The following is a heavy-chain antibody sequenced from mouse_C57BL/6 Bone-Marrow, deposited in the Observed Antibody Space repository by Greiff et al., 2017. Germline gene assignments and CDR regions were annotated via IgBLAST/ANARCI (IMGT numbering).Heavy chain of an antibody. J-gene: IGHJ3*01. Sequence: QVQLQQSGAELARPGASVKLSCKASGYTFTSYGISWVKQRTGQGLEWIGEIYPRSGNTYYNEKFKGKATLTADKSSSTAYMELRSLTSEYSAVYFCARRGWLLREAYWGQGTLVTVSA. V-gene: IGHV1-81*01. D-gene: IGHD2-3*01. CDR3: ARRGWLLREAY. CDR2: IYPRSGNT. CDR1: GYTFTSYG.